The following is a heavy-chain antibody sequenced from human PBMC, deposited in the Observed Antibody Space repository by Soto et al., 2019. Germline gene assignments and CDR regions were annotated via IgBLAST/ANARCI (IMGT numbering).Heavy chain of an antibody. J-gene: IGHJ4*02. Sequence: QVLLVESGGGVVQSGRSLRLSCEASGFTFRSFGMHWVRQAPGKGLEWVAVISYDGSEKYYAYDVKGRFTISRDKSRDTLYLQMNSLRVEDTAVYYCAKAHYDFWSGTRDYFDNWGQGTLVTVSS. D-gene: IGHD3-3*01. V-gene: IGHV3-30*18. CDR2: ISYDGSEK. CDR1: GFTFRSFG. CDR3: AKAHYDFWSGTRDYFDN.